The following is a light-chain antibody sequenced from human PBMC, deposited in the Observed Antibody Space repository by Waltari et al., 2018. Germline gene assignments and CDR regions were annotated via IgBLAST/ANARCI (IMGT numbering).Light chain of an antibody. J-gene: IGLJ2*01. CDR1: KNDIGTYKF. CDR3: CSYAGGSRVI. V-gene: IGLV2-23*01. Sequence: QSALTQPASLSGSPGQSITISCPGHKNDIGTYKFVSWFQQFPGQAPKLIVSEATKRPSGVSYRFSGSKSGNTASLTISGLQAEDEADYYCCSYAGGSRVIFGGGTKLTVL. CDR2: EAT.